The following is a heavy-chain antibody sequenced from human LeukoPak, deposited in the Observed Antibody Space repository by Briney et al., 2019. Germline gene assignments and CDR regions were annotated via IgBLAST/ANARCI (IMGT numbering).Heavy chain of an antibody. CDR2: INHSGST. Sequence: SETLSLTCAVYGGSFSGYYWSLIRQPPGKGLEWIGEINHSGSTNYNPSLKSRVTISVDTSKNQFSLKLSSVTAADTAVYYCARGCRRRPFLCLTSFDYWGQGTLVTVSS. D-gene: IGHD2/OR15-2a*01. CDR3: ARGCRRRPFLCLTSFDY. CDR1: GGSFSGYY. J-gene: IGHJ4*02. V-gene: IGHV4-34*01.